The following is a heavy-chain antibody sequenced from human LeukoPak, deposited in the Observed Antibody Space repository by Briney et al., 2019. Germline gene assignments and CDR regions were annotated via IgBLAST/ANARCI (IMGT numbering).Heavy chain of an antibody. D-gene: IGHD5-18*01. J-gene: IGHJ6*03. CDR2: INHSGST. CDR1: GGSFSGYY. CDR3: ARSSGYSYGYHYYYMDV. Sequence: SETLSLTCAVYGGSFSGYYWSWIRQPPGKGLEWIGEINHSGSTNYNPSLKSRVTISVDTSKNQFSLELSSVTAADTAVYYCARSSGYSYGYHYYYMDVWGKGTTVTVSS. V-gene: IGHV4-34*01.